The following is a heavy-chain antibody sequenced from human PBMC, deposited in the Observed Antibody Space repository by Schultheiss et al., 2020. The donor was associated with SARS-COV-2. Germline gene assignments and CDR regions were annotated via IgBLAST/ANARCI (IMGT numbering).Heavy chain of an antibody. CDR3: ARVVGYGNNAGEVGYAMDD. J-gene: IGHJ6*02. CDR2: ISSGGSYI. D-gene: IGHD1-26*01. V-gene: IGHV3-21*05. CDR1: GLYFSGHW. Sequence: GGSLRLSCAVSGLYFSGHWMNWVRQAPGKGLEWVSYISSGGSYIYYADPVKGRFTISRDNAKNSLDLQMSSLRAEDTAVYYCARVVGYGNNAGEVGYAMDDWGQGTTVTVSS.